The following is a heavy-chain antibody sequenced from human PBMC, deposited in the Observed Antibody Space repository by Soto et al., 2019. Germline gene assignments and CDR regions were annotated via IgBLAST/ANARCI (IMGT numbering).Heavy chain of an antibody. D-gene: IGHD4-17*01. Sequence: PSETLSLTCTVSGGSISSSSYYWGWIRQPPGKGLEWIGSIYYSGSTYYNPSLKSRVTITKDTSKNQVVLTLTNMDPVDTATYYCAHASTSTVLKRGDFDYWGQGTLVTVSS. CDR3: AHASTSTVLKRGDFDY. J-gene: IGHJ4*02. V-gene: IGHV4-39*06. CDR1: GGSISSSSYY. CDR2: IYYSGST.